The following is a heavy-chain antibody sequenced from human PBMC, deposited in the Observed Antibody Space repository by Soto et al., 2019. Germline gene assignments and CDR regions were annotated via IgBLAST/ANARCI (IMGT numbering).Heavy chain of an antibody. D-gene: IGHD1-26*01. Sequence: EVQLVESGGGLVQPGGSLRLSCAASGFTFSDHYMEWVRQAPGKGLEWVGRTRNKANSYTTEYAASVKGRFTISRDASENSLYLQMNSLKTEDTAVYYCATGGSYRPFDHWGQGTLVTVSS. V-gene: IGHV3-72*01. J-gene: IGHJ4*02. CDR1: GFTFSDHY. CDR2: TRNKANSYTT. CDR3: ATGGSYRPFDH.